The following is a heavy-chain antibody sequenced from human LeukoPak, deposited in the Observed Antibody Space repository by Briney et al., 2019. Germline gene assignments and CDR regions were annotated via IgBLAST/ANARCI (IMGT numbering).Heavy chain of an antibody. CDR2: ISGSGGST. CDR3: AKDVHDILTGYYAFDY. Sequence: GGSLRLSCAASGFTVSSNYMSWVRQAPGKGLEWVSAISGSGGSTYYADSVKGRFTISRDNSKNTLYLQMNSLRAEDTAVYYCAKDVHDILTGYYAFDYWGQGTLVTVSS. D-gene: IGHD3-9*01. CDR1: GFTVSSNY. J-gene: IGHJ4*02. V-gene: IGHV3-23*01.